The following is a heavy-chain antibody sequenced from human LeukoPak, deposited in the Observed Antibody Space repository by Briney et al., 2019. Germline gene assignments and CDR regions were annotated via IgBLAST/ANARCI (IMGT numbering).Heavy chain of an antibody. D-gene: IGHD2-2*01. Sequence: SVKVSCKASGYTFTGYYMHWVRQAPGQGLEWMGGIIPMFGTAKYAQKFQGRVTITTDKSTSTAYMELSSLRSEDTAVYYCASGTTDIVVVPATLRDYYFDYWGQGTLVTVSS. CDR1: GYTFTGYY. J-gene: IGHJ4*02. V-gene: IGHV1-69*05. CDR2: IIPMFGTA. CDR3: ASGTTDIVVVPATLRDYYFDY.